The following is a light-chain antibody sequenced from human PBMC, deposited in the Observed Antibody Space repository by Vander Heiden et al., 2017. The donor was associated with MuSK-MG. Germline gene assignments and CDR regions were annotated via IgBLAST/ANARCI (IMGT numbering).Light chain of an antibody. CDR3: RQDGLSPYT. CDR2: AAS. J-gene: IGKJ2*01. CDR1: QSVDSDY. Sequence: EIVLTQSPGTLSLSPGERATLSCRASQSVDSDYLAWYQQKPGQAPRLLIYAASRRATGIPDRFSGSGSGTDFTLTISMLEPEDFPVYSCRQDGLSPYTFGLGTMLEIK. V-gene: IGKV3-20*01.